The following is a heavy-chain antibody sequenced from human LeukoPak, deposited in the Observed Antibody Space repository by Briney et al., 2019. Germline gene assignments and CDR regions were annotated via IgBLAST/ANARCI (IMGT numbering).Heavy chain of an antibody. CDR1: GHPFTTYG. J-gene: IGHJ5*02. D-gene: IGHD2-15*01. Sequence: ASVKVSCKASGHPFTTYGISWVRQAPGQGLEWMGWINPYNDNTNYAQNLQGRVTMTTDTSTRTAYMQLRNMRTDDTPVYCTATMGCMGGTCYLNWFVPWGQGTLVTVSS. V-gene: IGHV1-18*01. CDR3: ATMGCMGGTCYLNWFVP. CDR2: INPYNDNT.